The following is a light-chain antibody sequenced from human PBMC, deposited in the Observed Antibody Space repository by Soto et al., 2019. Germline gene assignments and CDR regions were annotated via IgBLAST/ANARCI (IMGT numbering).Light chain of an antibody. CDR2: GNT. CDR3: QSFDSNLSGWE. V-gene: IGLV1-40*01. CDR1: RSNIGAGYD. Sequence: QSVLTQPPSVSGAPGQRVTISCIGSRSNIGAGYDVHWYQQLPGTAPKLLVSGNTNRPSGVPDRFSGSKSGTSASLAITGLQAEDEADYYCQSFDSNLSGWEFGEGTKLTVL. J-gene: IGLJ3*02.